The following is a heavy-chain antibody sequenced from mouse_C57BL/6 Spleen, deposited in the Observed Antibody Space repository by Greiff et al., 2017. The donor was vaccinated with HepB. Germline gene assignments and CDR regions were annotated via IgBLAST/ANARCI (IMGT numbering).Heavy chain of an antibody. Sequence: VHVKQSGPELVKPGASVKISCKASGYSFTGYYMNWVKQSPEKSLEWIGEINPSTGGTTYNQKFKAKATLTVDKSSSTAYMQLKSLTSEDSAVYYCARGYGSSKYFDVWGTGTTVTVSS. CDR3: ARGYGSSKYFDV. CDR2: INPSTGGT. CDR1: GYSFTGYY. V-gene: IGHV1-42*01. D-gene: IGHD1-1*01. J-gene: IGHJ1*03.